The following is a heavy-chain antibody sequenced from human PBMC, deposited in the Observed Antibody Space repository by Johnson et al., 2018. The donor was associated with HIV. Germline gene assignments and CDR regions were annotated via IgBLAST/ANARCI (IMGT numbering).Heavy chain of an antibody. D-gene: IGHD4-17*01. J-gene: IGHJ3*02. V-gene: IGHV3-66*02. CDR2: IYSGGST. Sequence: VQLVESGGGLVQPGGSLRLSCAASGFTVSSNYMSWVRQAPGKGLEWVSVIYSGGSTYHADSVKGRFTISRDGAKNTLYLQMNSLRAEDTAVYYCARGMTTVTNHDAFNIWGQGTMVTVSS. CDR3: ARGMTTVTNHDAFNI. CDR1: GFTVSSNY.